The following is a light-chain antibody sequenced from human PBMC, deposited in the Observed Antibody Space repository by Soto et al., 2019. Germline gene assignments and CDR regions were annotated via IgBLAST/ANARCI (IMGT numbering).Light chain of an antibody. Sequence: DIQVTQSPSSLSASVGDRVTITCRASQSIFNYLNWYQQKPGKAPKLLIYAASSLQSGVPSRFSGGGAGTDFTLTISSLQPVDFATYYCQQSYSSPWTFGLGTKVEIK. CDR2: AAS. J-gene: IGKJ1*01. CDR1: QSIFNY. CDR3: QQSYSSPWT. V-gene: IGKV1-39*01.